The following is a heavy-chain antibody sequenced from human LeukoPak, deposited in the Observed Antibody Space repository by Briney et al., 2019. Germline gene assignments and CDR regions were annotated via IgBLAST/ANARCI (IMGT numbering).Heavy chain of an antibody. D-gene: IGHD6-19*01. CDR3: ARHSSSAWYYYFDY. V-gene: IGHV4-39*01. CDR2: AYCGTT. J-gene: IGHJ4*02. Sequence: ASETLSLTCTVSGGSIRSSYYYWGWIRQPPGKGLEWIGGAYCGTTYYNPSLKSRVTISVDTSKSQFSLKLSSVTAADTAVYYCARHSSSAWYYYFDYWGQGTLVAVSS. CDR1: GGSIRSSYYY.